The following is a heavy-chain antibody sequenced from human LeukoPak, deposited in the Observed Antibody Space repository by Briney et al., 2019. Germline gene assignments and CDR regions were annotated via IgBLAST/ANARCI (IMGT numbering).Heavy chain of an antibody. V-gene: IGHV6-1*01. D-gene: IGHD1-26*01. CDR3: VRDNEGAVDY. J-gene: IGHJ4*02. CDR2: TYYRSKWYK. Sequence: SQTLSLTCAISGDSVSRNSAGWDWIRQSPSRDLEWLGRTYYRSKWYKDYAVSVKSRITINPDTSKNQFSLQLNSVTPEDTAVYYCVRDNEGAVDYWGQGTLVTVSS. CDR1: GDSVSRNSAG.